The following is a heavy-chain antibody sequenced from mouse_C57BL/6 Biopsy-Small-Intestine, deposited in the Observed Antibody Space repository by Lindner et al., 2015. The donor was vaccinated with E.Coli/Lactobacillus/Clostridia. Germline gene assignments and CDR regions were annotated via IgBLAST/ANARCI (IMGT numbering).Heavy chain of an antibody. D-gene: IGHD2-5*01. CDR3: ARGNSNYVGFLDY. CDR2: ISSDSSTI. J-gene: IGHJ2*01. Sequence: VQLQESGGGLVKPGGSLKLSCAASGFTFSDYGMHWVRQAPEKGLEWVAYISSDSSTIYYADTVKGRFTISGDNAKNTLFLQMTSLRSEDTAMYYCARGNSNYVGFLDYWGQGTTLTVSS. V-gene: IGHV5-17*01. CDR1: GFTFSDYG.